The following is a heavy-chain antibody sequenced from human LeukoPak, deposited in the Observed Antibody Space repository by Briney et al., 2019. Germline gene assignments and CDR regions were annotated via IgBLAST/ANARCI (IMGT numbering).Heavy chain of an antibody. J-gene: IGHJ2*01. Sequence: PGGSPRLSCAASGFIFSSYDMHWVRQATGKGLEWVSAIGTAGDTYYPGSVKGRFTISRENAKNSLYLQMNSLRAGDTAVYYCARDRVAGTGYWYFDLWGRGTLVTVSS. CDR3: ARDRVAGTGYWYFDL. D-gene: IGHD6-19*01. V-gene: IGHV3-13*01. CDR1: GFIFSSYD. CDR2: IGTAGDT.